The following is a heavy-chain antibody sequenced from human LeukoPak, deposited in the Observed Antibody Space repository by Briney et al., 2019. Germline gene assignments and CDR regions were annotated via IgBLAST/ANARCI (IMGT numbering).Heavy chain of an antibody. CDR3: ARQMVAYGDYVMDY. D-gene: IGHD4-17*01. Sequence: SETLSLTCTVSGDSISSSSYYWGWIRQPPRKGLEWIGSIYYSGSTYYNPSLKSRVTISVDTSKNQFSLKVSSVTAADTAVYYCARQMVAYGDYVMDYWGQGNLVTVSS. V-gene: IGHV4-39*01. CDR1: GDSISSSSYY. CDR2: IYYSGST. J-gene: IGHJ4*02.